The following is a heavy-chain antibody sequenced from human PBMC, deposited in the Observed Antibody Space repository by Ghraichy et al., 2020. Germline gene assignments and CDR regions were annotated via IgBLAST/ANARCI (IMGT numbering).Heavy chain of an antibody. CDR2: VYYSGST. J-gene: IGHJ4*02. Sequence: SETLSLTCTVSGGSISSYYWSWIRQPPGKGLEWIGYVYYSGSTNYNPSFKSRVTISVDTSKKQFSLILSSVTAADTAVYYCARSYSGYYGVYFDDWGQGTLVTVSS. CDR3: ARSYSGYYGVYFDD. CDR1: GGSISSYY. V-gene: IGHV4-59*01. D-gene: IGHD5-12*01.